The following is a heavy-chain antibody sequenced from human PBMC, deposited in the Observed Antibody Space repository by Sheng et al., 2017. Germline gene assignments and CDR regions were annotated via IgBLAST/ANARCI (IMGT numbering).Heavy chain of an antibody. CDR2: VNHSGST. CDR1: GGSFSGYY. Sequence: QVQLQQWGAGLLKPSETLSLTCAVYGGSFSGYYWSWIRQPPREGAWSGLGKVNHSGSTNYNPSLKSRVTISVDTSKNQFSLKLSSVTAADTAVYYCAREVGDMTTVVTRLWGIDYWGQGTLVTVSS. D-gene: IGHD4-17*01. CDR3: AREVGDMTTVVTRLWGIDY. V-gene: IGHV4-34*01. J-gene: IGHJ4*02.